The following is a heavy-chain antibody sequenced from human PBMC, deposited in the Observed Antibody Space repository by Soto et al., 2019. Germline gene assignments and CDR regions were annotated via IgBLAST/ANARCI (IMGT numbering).Heavy chain of an antibody. CDR2: IYYSGST. Sequence: PSETLSLTCTVSVGSVSSGSYYWSWIRQPPGKGLEWIGYIYYSGSTNYNPSLKSRVTISVDTSKNQFSLKLSSVTAADTAVYYCARTYCSSTSCYYDAFDIWGQGTMVTVS. D-gene: IGHD2-2*01. V-gene: IGHV4-61*01. CDR1: VGSVSSGSYY. CDR3: ARTYCSSTSCYYDAFDI. J-gene: IGHJ3*02.